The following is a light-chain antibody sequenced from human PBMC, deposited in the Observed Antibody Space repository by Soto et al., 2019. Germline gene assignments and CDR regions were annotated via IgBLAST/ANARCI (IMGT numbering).Light chain of an antibody. J-gene: IGKJ2*01. CDR2: KAS. Sequence: DIQMTQSPSTLSASVGDRVTITCRASQSISSWLAWYQQKPGKAPKLLIYKASSLESGVPSRFSGSESGTEFTLTISSLQPDDFATYYCQQYNSYSGYTFGQGTKVDIK. CDR1: QSISSW. V-gene: IGKV1-5*03. CDR3: QQYNSYSGYT.